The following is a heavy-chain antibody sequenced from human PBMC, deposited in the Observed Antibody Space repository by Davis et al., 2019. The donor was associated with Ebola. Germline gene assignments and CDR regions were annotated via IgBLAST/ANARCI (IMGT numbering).Heavy chain of an antibody. J-gene: IGHJ4*02. CDR2: INHSGST. D-gene: IGHD7-27*01. CDR1: GASISSSY. CDR3: ARQLGIVGQFDY. V-gene: IGHV4-34*01. Sequence: MPSETLSLTCIVSGASISSSYWSWIRQPPGKGLEWIGEINHSGSTNYNPSLKSRVTISVDKSKNQFSLKLSSVTAADTAVYYCARQLGIVGQFDYWGQGTLVTVSS.